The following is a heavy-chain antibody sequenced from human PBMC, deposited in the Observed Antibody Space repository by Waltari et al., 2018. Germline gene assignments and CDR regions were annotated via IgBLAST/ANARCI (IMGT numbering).Heavy chain of an antibody. CDR1: EFTYSMYW. D-gene: IGHD4-17*01. CDR2: RNRDGGSS. Sequence: EVQLVESGGGLVQPGGSLRLSCAASEFTYSMYWMHWVRQAPGKGLVWVSRRNRDGGSSRYADSVKGRFTISKDNAKNTVYLQMNSLRAEDTAIYYCARGARRTTVTTGWWYFDLWGRGTLVTVSS. V-gene: IGHV3-74*01. CDR3: ARGARRTTVTTGWWYFDL. J-gene: IGHJ2*01.